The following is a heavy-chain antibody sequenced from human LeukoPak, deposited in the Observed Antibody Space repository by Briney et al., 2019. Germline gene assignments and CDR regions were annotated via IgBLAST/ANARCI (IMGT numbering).Heavy chain of an antibody. CDR1: GFTFSSYE. Sequence: GGSLRLSCAASGFTFSSYEMNWVRQAPGKGLEWVSAISGSGGSTYYADSVKGRFTISRDNSKNTLYLQMNSLRAEDTAVYYCAKGFDSSGWYRGTGYYFDYWGQGTLVTVSS. CDR3: AKGFDSSGWYRGTGYYFDY. J-gene: IGHJ4*02. D-gene: IGHD6-19*01. CDR2: ISGSGGST. V-gene: IGHV3-23*01.